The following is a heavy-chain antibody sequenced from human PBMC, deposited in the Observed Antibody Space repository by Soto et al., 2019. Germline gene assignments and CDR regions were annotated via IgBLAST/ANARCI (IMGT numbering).Heavy chain of an antibody. CDR2: ISSSGRTI. D-gene: IGHD1-26*01. J-gene: IGHJ4*02. Sequence: QVHLVESGGGLVKPGGSLRLSCAASGFTLSDFYMSWIRQAPGKGLEWVSYISSSGRTIFYADSVRGRFTISRDNAENSLYLQMNSLLAEDTALYYCARNSEHFDYWGQGTRVTVSS. CDR3: ARNSEHFDY. V-gene: IGHV3-11*01. CDR1: GFTLSDFY.